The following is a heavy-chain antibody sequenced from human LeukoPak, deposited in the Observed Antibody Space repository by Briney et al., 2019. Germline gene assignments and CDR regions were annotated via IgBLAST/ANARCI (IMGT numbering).Heavy chain of an antibody. J-gene: IGHJ4*02. Sequence: GGSLRLSCAASGFTFSSYWMSWVRQAPGKGLEWVANIKQDGSEKYYVDSVKSRFTISRDNAKSSLFLQMNSLRAEDTAVYYCARGAYYYEDWGQGTLVTVSS. D-gene: IGHD3-22*01. CDR2: IKQDGSEK. CDR3: ARGAYYYED. V-gene: IGHV3-7*03. CDR1: GFTFSSYW.